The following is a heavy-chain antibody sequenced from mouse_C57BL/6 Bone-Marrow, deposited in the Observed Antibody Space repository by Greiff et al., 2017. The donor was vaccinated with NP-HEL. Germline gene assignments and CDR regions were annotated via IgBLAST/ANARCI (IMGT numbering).Heavy chain of an antibody. D-gene: IGHD6-2*01. J-gene: IGHJ2*01. CDR1: GYTFTSYY. V-gene: IGHV1-85*01. CDR3: SIVARDYFDY. CDR2: IYPRDGST. Sequence: VQLQQSGPELVRPGASVKLSCKASGYTFTSYYINWVKQRPGQGLEWIGWIYPRDGSTKYDEKFKGKATLTVDTSSSTAYKELRSLTSEDSAVDFGSIVARDYFDYWGQGTTLTVSS.